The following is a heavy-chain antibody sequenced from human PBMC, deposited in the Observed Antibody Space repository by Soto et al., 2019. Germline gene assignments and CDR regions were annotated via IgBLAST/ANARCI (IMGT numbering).Heavy chain of an antibody. V-gene: IGHV3-66*01. Sequence: PGGSLRLSCAASGFTVSTDGMYWVRQAPGKGLEWVSLIKSGGNTYYADSVEGRFTISRDNSKNTVYLQMNSLRAEDTAVYYCVRENYYYGMDVWGQGTTVTVSS. CDR3: VRENYYYGMDV. CDR1: GFTVSTDG. J-gene: IGHJ6*02. CDR2: IKSGGNT.